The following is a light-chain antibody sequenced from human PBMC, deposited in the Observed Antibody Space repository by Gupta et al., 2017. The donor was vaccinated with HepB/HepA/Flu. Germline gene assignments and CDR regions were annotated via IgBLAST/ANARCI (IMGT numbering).Light chain of an antibody. V-gene: IGLV3-1*01. CDR1: KLGDKY. J-gene: IGLJ1*01. Sequence: SYQLPRPPSVSVSPGQPATITCSGDKLGDKYASWYQQRPGQSPVMVIYQDNKRPSGIPERFSGSNSGNTATLTISGTQAIDEADYYCQAWDSTTAFFGTGTQVTVL. CDR2: QDN. CDR3: QAWDSTTAF.